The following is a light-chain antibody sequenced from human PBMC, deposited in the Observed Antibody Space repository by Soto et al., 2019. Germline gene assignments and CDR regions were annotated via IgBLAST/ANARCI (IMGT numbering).Light chain of an antibody. Sequence: DIVMTQSPDSLAVSLGERATINCKSSQSVLYSSNNKNYLAWYQQKPGQPPKLLIYWASTRESGVPDRFSGSGSGTDFTRTISSLQAEDVAVYYCQQYYSILFTCGPGTKVDIK. CDR3: QQYYSILFT. CDR2: WAS. J-gene: IGKJ3*01. V-gene: IGKV4-1*01. CDR1: QSVLYSSNNKNY.